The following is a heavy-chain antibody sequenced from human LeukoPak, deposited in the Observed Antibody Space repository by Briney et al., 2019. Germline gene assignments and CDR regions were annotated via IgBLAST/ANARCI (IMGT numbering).Heavy chain of an antibody. D-gene: IGHD3-22*01. Sequence: PGGSLRLSCAASGFTFSSYAMSWVRQAPGKGLEWVANIRPDGGERYYVDSVKGRFTISRDNAKNSLYLQMNSLRVEDTAVYYCARERSRSYYDSSGYLFDYWGQGTLVTVSS. V-gene: IGHV3-7*03. J-gene: IGHJ4*02. CDR2: IRPDGGER. CDR1: GFTFSSYA. CDR3: ARERSRSYYDSSGYLFDY.